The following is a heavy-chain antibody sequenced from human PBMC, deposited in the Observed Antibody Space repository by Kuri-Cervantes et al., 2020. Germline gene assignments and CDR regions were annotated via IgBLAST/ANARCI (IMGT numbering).Heavy chain of an antibody. CDR2: ISSSGSTI. D-gene: IGHD6-13*01. Sequence: GGSLRLSCAASGFTFSDYYMSWIRQAPGKGLEWVSYISSSGSTIYYADSVKGRFTISRDNAKNSLYLQMNSLRAEDTAVYYCARSRRGYSSPEGYYYYGMDVWGQGTTVTVSS. CDR1: GFTFSDYY. CDR3: ARSRRGYSSPEGYYYYGMDV. V-gene: IGHV3-11*01. J-gene: IGHJ6*02.